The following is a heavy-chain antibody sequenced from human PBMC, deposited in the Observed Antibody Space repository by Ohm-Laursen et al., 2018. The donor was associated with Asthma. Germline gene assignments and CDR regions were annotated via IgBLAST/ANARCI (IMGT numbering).Heavy chain of an antibody. CDR3: ARDLLNWDAAFDV. V-gene: IGHV3-15*01. CDR1: QFTFSNAW. Sequence: SLRLSCAASQFTFSNAWMSWVRQAPGKGLEWVGRIKSKIDGGTTDYAAPVKGRFTISRDDSKNSLYLQMNSLQTEDTALYYCARDLLNWDAAFDVWGQGTMVTVSS. J-gene: IGHJ3*01. D-gene: IGHD1-26*01. CDR2: IKSKIDGGTT.